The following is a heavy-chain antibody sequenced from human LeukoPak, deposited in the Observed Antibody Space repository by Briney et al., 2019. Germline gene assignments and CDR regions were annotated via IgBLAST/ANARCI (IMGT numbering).Heavy chain of an antibody. CDR1: TDSISSSSHH. CDR3: VRHDGRGGATMGALDS. J-gene: IGHJ4*02. D-gene: IGHD5-12*01. Sequence: SETLSLTCTVSTDSISSSSHHWGWIRQSPGKGLEWIGSIYYGRTTYYNPSLNSRVAISVVTPKNQFSLQLNSVTAADTAVYYCVRHDGRGGATMGALDSWGQGSLATVSS. V-gene: IGHV4-39*01. CDR2: IYYGRTT.